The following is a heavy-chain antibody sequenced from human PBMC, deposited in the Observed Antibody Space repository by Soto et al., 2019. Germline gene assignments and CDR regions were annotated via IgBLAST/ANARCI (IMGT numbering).Heavy chain of an antibody. J-gene: IGHJ4*02. V-gene: IGHV3-7*04. D-gene: IGHD3-16*01. Sequence: EVQLVESGGGLVQPGGSLRLTCAASGFTFRGSWMSWVRQAPGKGLDWVANVNQVGSEKYYVDSVKGRFTISRDNANNSVYLQMNSLRGEDTAVYYCAGGGGNFDQWGRGTLVTVSS. CDR2: VNQVGSEK. CDR1: GFTFRGSW. CDR3: AGGGGNFDQ.